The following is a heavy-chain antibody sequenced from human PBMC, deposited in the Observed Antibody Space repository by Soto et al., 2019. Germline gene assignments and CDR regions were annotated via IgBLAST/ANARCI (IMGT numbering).Heavy chain of an antibody. D-gene: IGHD3-3*01. V-gene: IGHV1-8*01. CDR3: ARGLHVLRFLAWLLVW. CDR2: MNRNSGNT. CDR1: GYTFTSYD. Sequence: QVQLVQSGAEVKKPGASVKVSCKASGYTFTSYDINWVRQATGQGLEWMGWMNRNSGNTGYAQKFQGRVTMTRNTSRSTAYMELSSLRSEDTAVYYCARGLHVLRFLAWLLVWWGQGTLVTVSS. J-gene: IGHJ4*02.